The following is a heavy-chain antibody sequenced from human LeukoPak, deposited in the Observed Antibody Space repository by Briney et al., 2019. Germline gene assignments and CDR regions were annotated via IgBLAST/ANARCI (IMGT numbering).Heavy chain of an antibody. J-gene: IGHJ6*02. Sequence: ASVKVSCKASGYTFTSHDISWVRQATGQGLEWMGWMNPNSGNTGYAQKFQGRVTMTRNTSISTAYMELSSLRSEDTAVYYCARGRYCSGGSCSLGYYYYGMDVWGQGTTVTVSS. CDR1: GYTFTSHD. V-gene: IGHV1-8*01. CDR2: MNPNSGNT. CDR3: ARGRYCSGGSCSLGYYYYGMDV. D-gene: IGHD2-15*01.